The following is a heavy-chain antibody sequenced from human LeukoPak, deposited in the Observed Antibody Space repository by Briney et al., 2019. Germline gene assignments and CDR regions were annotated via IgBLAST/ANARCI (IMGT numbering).Heavy chain of an antibody. Sequence: GASVKVSCKASGYTFSNFGISWVRQAPGQGLEWMGWISGYNGNTDYAQKLQGRVTVTTDTSTRTAYLELRSLRSDDPAVYYCEKAQEGGWNAFDIWGQGTMVTVSP. V-gene: IGHV1-18*01. CDR3: EKAQEGGWNAFDI. CDR1: GYTFSNFG. J-gene: IGHJ3*02. CDR2: ISGYNGNT. D-gene: IGHD3-16*01.